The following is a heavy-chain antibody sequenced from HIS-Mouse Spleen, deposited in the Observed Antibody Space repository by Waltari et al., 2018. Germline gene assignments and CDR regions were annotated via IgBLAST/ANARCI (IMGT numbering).Heavy chain of an antibody. V-gene: IGHV4-31*03. CDR1: GGSISSGGYY. Sequence: QVQLQESGPGLVKPSQTLSLTCTVSGGSISSGGYYWSWIRQHPGKGLEWIGYIYYSGRTYYNPSLKSRVTISVDPSKNQFSLKLSSVTAADTAVYYCAREKGYYGSGSYYYYYYGMDVWGQGTTVTVSS. CDR2: IYYSGRT. CDR3: AREKGYYGSGSYYYYYYGMDV. J-gene: IGHJ6*02. D-gene: IGHD3-10*01.